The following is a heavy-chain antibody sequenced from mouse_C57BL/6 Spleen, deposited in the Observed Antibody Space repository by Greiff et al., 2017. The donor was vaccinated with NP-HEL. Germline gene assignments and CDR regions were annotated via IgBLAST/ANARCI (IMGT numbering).Heavy chain of an antibody. D-gene: IGHD2-4*01. J-gene: IGHJ4*01. V-gene: IGHV1-20*01. CDR2: INPYNGDT. Sequence: EVKLEESGPELVKPGDSVKISCKASGYSFTGYFMNWVMQSHGKSLEWIGRINPYNGDTFYNQKFKGKATLTVDKSSSTAHMELRSLTSEDSAVYYCARAGYDYDPPYAMDYWGQGTSVTVSS. CDR3: ARAGYDYDPPYAMDY. CDR1: GYSFTGYF.